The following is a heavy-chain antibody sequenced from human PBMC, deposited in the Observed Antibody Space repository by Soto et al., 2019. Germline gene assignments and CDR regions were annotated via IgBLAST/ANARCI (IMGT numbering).Heavy chain of an antibody. Sequence: QVQLVQSGAEVKKPGSSVKVSCEASGGTFTGHAISWVRQAPGQGPEWMGGLIPLFGTSQHAQNFQGRLTITADKSTSTAYMELTSLLFEDTAIYYCARGPKWGYRFDSWGQGTLVTVSS. J-gene: IGHJ4*02. CDR2: LIPLFGTS. CDR1: GGTFTGHA. D-gene: IGHD7-27*01. CDR3: ARGPKWGYRFDS. V-gene: IGHV1-69*06.